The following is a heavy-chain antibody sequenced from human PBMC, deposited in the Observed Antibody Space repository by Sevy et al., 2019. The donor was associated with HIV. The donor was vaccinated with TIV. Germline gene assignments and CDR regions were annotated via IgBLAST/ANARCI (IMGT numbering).Heavy chain of an antibody. V-gene: IGHV1-24*01. Sequence: ASVKVSCKVSGYTLNQLSMYWVRQAPGKGLEWMGSFDPEDGERFYAQKFQGRVTMTEDTSTDKAYMELGSLRSEDTAVYYCATTKDYYESSGCPFDYWGQGTLVTVSS. J-gene: IGHJ4*02. CDR1: GYTLNQLS. D-gene: IGHD3-22*01. CDR2: FDPEDGER. CDR3: ATTKDYYESSGCPFDY.